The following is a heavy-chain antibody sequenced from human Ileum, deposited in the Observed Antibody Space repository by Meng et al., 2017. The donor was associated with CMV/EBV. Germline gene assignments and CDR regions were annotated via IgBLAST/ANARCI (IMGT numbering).Heavy chain of an antibody. Sequence: SCKLSGVAFSRSAINWVRQAPGQGLEWMGGIIPDLGTANYAQKFQGRVTIITDESTRTAYMELRSLRAEDTAKYFCATGVRTGLDFWGQGTLVTVSS. CDR1: GVAFSRSA. V-gene: IGHV1-69*05. CDR2: IIPDLGTA. D-gene: IGHD3/OR15-3a*01. CDR3: ATGVRTGLDF. J-gene: IGHJ4*02.